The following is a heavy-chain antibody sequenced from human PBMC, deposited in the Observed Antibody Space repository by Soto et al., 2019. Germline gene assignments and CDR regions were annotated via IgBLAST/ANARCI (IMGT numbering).Heavy chain of an antibody. CDR3: VWFGELLP. CDR1: GITFSAYA. J-gene: IGHJ5*02. Sequence: QVQLVESGGGVVQPGTSLRLSCAASGITFSAYAMHWVRQAPGKGLEWVAVISNDGTNKYYADSVKGRFTISRDNSKNTMYLQMNSLRDEDTAVYHCVWFGELLPWGQGTLVTVSS. V-gene: IGHV3-30*03. CDR2: ISNDGTNK. D-gene: IGHD3-10*01.